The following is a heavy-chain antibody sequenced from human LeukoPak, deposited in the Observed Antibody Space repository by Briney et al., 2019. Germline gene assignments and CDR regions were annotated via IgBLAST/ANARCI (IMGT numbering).Heavy chain of an antibody. CDR1: GFTFSSYG. CDR3: AKEGIAARPPGDY. Sequence: PGGSLRLSCAASGFTFSSYGMHWVRQAPGKGLEWVAFIRYDGSNKYYADSVKGRFTISRDNSKNTLYLQMNSLRAEDTAVYYCAKEGIAARPPGDYWGQGTLVTVSS. CDR2: IRYDGSNK. D-gene: IGHD6-6*01. J-gene: IGHJ4*02. V-gene: IGHV3-30*02.